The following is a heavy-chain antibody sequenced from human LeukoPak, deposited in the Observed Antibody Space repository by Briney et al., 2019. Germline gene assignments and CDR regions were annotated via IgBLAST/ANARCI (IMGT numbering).Heavy chain of an antibody. CDR3: AKGGSYSGYDYADY. J-gene: IGHJ4*02. CDR1: GFTFSSYA. Sequence: GGSLRLSCAASGFTFSSYAMSWVRQAPVKGLEWVSAISGSGGSTYYADSVKGRFTISRDNSKNTLYLQMNSLRAEDTAVYYCAKGGSYSGYDYADYWGQGTLVTVSS. V-gene: IGHV3-23*01. D-gene: IGHD5-12*01. CDR2: ISGSGGST.